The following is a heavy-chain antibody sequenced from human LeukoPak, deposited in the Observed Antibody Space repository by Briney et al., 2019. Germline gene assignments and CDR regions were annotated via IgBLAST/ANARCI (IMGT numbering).Heavy chain of an antibody. CDR3: ARSKGGAQREYGMDV. CDR1: GFTFKNYG. CDR2: ISSGSSYI. J-gene: IGHJ6*02. V-gene: IGHV3-21*06. D-gene: IGHD1-1*01. Sequence: PGGSLRLSCAASGFTFKNYGMNWVRQAPGKGLEWVSSISSGSSYIDYADSLQGRFTIFRDNANSSLYLQMNSLRGEDTAVYYCARSKGGAQREYGMDVWGQGTTVTVSS.